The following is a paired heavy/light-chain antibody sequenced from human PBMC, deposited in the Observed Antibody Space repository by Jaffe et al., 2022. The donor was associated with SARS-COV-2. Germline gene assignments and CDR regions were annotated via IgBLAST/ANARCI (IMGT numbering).Light chain of an antibody. CDR1: QSISSW. J-gene: IGKJ1*01. CDR2: KAS. CDR3: QQYNTYSAT. Sequence: DIQMTQSPPTLSASVGDRVTITCRASQSISSWLAWYQQKPGKAPKLLIYKASSLESGVPSRFSGSGSGTEFTLTISSLQPDDFATYYCQQYNTYSATFGQGTKVEIK. V-gene: IGKV1-5*03.
Heavy chain of an antibody. Sequence: EVQLVESGGGLVQPGGSLKLSCAASGFTFSGSAMHWVRQASGKGLEWVGRIRSKPNSYATAYAASVKGRFTISRDDSKNTAYLQMNSLKTEDTAVYYCTRRGEYCNNTSCSQHYYYYGMDVWGQGTTVTVSS. CDR1: GFTFSGSA. V-gene: IGHV3-73*02. D-gene: IGHD2-2*01. CDR3: TRRGEYCNNTSCSQHYYYYGMDV. CDR2: IRSKPNSYAT. J-gene: IGHJ6*02.